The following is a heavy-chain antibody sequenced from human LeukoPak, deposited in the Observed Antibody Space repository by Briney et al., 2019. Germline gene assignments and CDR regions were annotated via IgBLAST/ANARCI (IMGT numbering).Heavy chain of an antibody. V-gene: IGHV3-30-3*01. J-gene: IGHJ4*02. D-gene: IGHD2-2*01. Sequence: GGSLRLSCAASGFTFSSYAMHWVRQAPGKGLEWVAVISYDGSNKYYADSVKGRFTISRDNSKNTLYLQMNSLRAEDTAVYYCARSKVVPAAPFDYWSQGTLVTVSS. CDR1: GFTFSSYA. CDR2: ISYDGSNK. CDR3: ARSKVVPAAPFDY.